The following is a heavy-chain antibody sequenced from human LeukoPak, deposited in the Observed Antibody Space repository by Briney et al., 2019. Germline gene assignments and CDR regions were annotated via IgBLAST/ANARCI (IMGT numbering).Heavy chain of an antibody. V-gene: IGHV5-51*01. CDR2: IYPGDSRT. J-gene: IGHJ5*02. CDR1: GYSFIDYW. Sequence: GESLKISCQGSGYSFIDYWIGWVRQMPGKGLEWMAVIYPGDSRTRYNPFFQGQVTISADKSINTAYLEWNSLKASDTALYYCACRMFASNWFQPWGQGTLVTVSS. CDR3: ACRMFASNWFQP. D-gene: IGHD3-10*02.